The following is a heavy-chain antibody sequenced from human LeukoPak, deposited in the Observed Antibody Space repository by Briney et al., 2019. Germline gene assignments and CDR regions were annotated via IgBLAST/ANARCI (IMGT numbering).Heavy chain of an antibody. CDR3: ARDHCTSASCQTNSYYYGMDV. D-gene: IGHD2-2*01. J-gene: IGHJ6*02. CDR2: IWYDGSNK. CDR1: GFTFSSYG. V-gene: IGHV3-33*01. Sequence: GGSLRLSCAASGFTFSSYGMHWVRQAPGKGLEWVAVIWYDGSNKYYADSVKGRFTISRDNSKNILYLQMNSLRAEDTAVYYCARDHCTSASCQTNSYYYGMDVWGQGTTVTVSS.